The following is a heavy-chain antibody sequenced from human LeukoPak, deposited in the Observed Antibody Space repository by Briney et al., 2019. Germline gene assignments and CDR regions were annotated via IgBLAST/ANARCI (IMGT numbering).Heavy chain of an antibody. CDR1: GFTFSSYW. CDR2: INSDGSST. CDR3: ARGLPDSSGYPDY. J-gene: IGHJ4*02. D-gene: IGHD3-22*01. V-gene: IGHV3-74*01. Sequence: PGGSLRLSCAASGFTFSSYWMHWVRHAPGKGLVWVSRINSDGSSTSYADSVKGRFTISRDNAKNTLYLQMNSLRAEDTAVYYCARGLPDSSGYPDYWGQGTLVTVSS.